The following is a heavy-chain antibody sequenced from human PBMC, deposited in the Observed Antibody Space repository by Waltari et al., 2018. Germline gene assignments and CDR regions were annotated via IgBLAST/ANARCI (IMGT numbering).Heavy chain of an antibody. Sequence: QVQLQQWGAGLLKPSETLSLTCAVYGGPFSGYSWSWIRQPPGKGLEWIGEINHSGSTNYNPSLKSRVTISVDTSKNQFSLKLSSVTAADTAVYYCARESRLRFSEAWGQGTLVTVSS. J-gene: IGHJ5*02. D-gene: IGHD3-3*01. V-gene: IGHV4-34*01. CDR3: ARESRLRFSEA. CDR2: INHSGST. CDR1: GGPFSGYS.